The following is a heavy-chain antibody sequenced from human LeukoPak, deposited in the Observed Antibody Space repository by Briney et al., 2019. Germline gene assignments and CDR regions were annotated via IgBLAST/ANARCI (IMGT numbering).Heavy chain of an antibody. CDR1: GFTFSTFA. D-gene: IGHD6-13*01. Sequence: AGGSLRLSCAASGFTFSTFAMIWVRQPPGKGLEWVSSIFPSGGEIHYADSVRGRFTISRDNSKSTLSLQMNSLRAEDTAVYYCARIFVGIAAAGPPYYYYYYMDVWGKGTTVTVSS. CDR2: IFPSGGEI. J-gene: IGHJ6*03. V-gene: IGHV3-23*01. CDR3: ARIFVGIAAAGPPYYYYYYMDV.